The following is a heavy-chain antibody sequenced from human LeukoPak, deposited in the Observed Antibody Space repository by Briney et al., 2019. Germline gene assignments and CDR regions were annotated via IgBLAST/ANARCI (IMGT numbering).Heavy chain of an antibody. Sequence: GASVKVSCKASGYTFTDYHIHWVRQAPGQGLEWMAWIDCKSGGTNYAQKFQGRVTVTRDTSITTTYMELSSLISDDTAVYFCARDRTDTSANAFDVWGQGTLVTVSS. CDR3: ARDRTDTSANAFDV. CDR2: IDCKSGGT. D-gene: IGHD4/OR15-4a*01. J-gene: IGHJ3*01. V-gene: IGHV1-2*02. CDR1: GYTFTDYH.